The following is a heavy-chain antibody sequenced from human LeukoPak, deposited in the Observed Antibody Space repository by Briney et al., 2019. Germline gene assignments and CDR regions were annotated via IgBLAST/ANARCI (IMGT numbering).Heavy chain of an antibody. CDR1: GFTFSSYG. V-gene: IGHV3-23*01. Sequence: PGGTLRLSCAASGFTFSSYGMSWVRQAPGRGLEWVSAISGSGGSTYYADSVKGRFTISRDNSKNTLYLQMNSLRAEDTAVYYCAKEPSVAAVFLLDYWGQGTLVTVSS. CDR3: AKEPSVAAVFLLDY. D-gene: IGHD6-13*01. J-gene: IGHJ4*02. CDR2: ISGSGGST.